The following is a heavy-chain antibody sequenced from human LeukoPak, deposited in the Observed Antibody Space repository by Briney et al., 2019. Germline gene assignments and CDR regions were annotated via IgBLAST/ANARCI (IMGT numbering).Heavy chain of an antibody. Sequence: SVKVSCKASGGSFSSHAISWVRQAPGQGLEWMGGIIPIFGTANYAQKFQGRVTITADESTSTAYMELSSLRSEDTAVYYCARARSSGWYILDYWGQGTLVTVSS. J-gene: IGHJ4*02. V-gene: IGHV1-69*13. CDR1: GGSFSSHA. D-gene: IGHD6-19*01. CDR3: ARARSSGWYILDY. CDR2: IIPIFGTA.